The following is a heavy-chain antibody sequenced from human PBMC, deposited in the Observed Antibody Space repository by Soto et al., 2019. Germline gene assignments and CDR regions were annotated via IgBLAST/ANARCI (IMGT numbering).Heavy chain of an antibody. Sequence: QVQLVQSGAEVKKPGSSVKVSCKASGGTFSSYAISWVRQAPGQGLEWMGGIMSIFGTANYAQKFQGRVTITADESTSTASVELSSLRSEDTAVYYCARDKVRYDDSSGYYRVSVPPDYYYGMDVWGQGTTVTVSS. J-gene: IGHJ6*02. D-gene: IGHD3-22*01. CDR2: IMSIFGTA. CDR1: GGTFSSYA. V-gene: IGHV1-69*01. CDR3: ARDKVRYDDSSGYYRVSVPPDYYYGMDV.